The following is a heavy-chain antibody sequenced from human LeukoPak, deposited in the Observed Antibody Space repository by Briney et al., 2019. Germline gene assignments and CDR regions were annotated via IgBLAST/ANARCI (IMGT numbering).Heavy chain of an antibody. CDR2: ISSSSTI. CDR3: ARGEFDY. D-gene: IGHD1-26*01. Sequence: GGSLRLSCAASGFTFSNAWMSWVRQAPGKGLEWVSYISSSSTIYYADSVKGRFTISRDNAKNSLYLQMNSLRAEDTAVYYCARGEFDYWGQGTLVTVSS. J-gene: IGHJ4*02. V-gene: IGHV3-69-1*01. CDR1: GFTFSNAW.